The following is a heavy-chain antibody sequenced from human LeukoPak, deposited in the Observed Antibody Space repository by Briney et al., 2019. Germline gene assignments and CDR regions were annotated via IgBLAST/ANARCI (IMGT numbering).Heavy chain of an antibody. V-gene: IGHV1-2*02. J-gene: IGHJ4*02. Sequence: ASVKVSCKASGYTFTGYYMHWVRQAPGQGLEWMGWINPNSGGTNYAQKFQGRVTMTRDTSISTAYMELSRLRSDDTAVYYCARDRKVYGDPPRDWGQGTLDTVSS. CDR2: INPNSGGT. D-gene: IGHD4-17*01. CDR1: GYTFTGYY. CDR3: ARDRKVYGDPPRD.